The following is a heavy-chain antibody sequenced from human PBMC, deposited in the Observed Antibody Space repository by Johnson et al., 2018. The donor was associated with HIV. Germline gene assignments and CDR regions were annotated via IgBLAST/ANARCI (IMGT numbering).Heavy chain of an antibody. CDR2: INKDGGEK. V-gene: IGHV3-7*05. D-gene: IGHD3-9*01. Sequence: VQLVESGGGLVQPGGSLRLSCAASGYTFSNYWMTWVRQAPGKGLEWVATINKDGGEKYHVDSVKGRFTVSRDNAKNSLYLQMNSLRAEDTAVYYCVRPTTILTNDAFNIWGQGTMVTVSS. CDR3: VRPTTILTNDAFNI. CDR1: GYTFSNYW. J-gene: IGHJ3*02.